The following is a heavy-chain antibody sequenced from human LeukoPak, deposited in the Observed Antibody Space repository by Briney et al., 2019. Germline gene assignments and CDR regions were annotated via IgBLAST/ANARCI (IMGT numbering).Heavy chain of an antibody. CDR1: GSTVSSNS. CDR3: ARDVAAPGGVYFDY. D-gene: IGHD3-16*01. Sequence: GGSLRLSCAASGSTVSSNSMSWVRQAPGKGLVWVPVIYTGGTTYYADSVKGRFTISRDNSKNTLYLQMNSLRAEDTAVYYCARDVAAPGGVYFDYWGQGTLVTVSS. V-gene: IGHV3-66*01. J-gene: IGHJ4*02. CDR2: IYTGGTT.